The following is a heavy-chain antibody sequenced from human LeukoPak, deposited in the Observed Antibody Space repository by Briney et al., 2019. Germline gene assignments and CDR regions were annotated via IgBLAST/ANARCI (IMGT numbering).Heavy chain of an antibody. V-gene: IGHV3-48*01. CDR1: GFTFSAHT. J-gene: IGHJ4*02. Sequence: GGSLTLFCAASGFTFSAHTMNWVRLAPGKGLQWVSYIGSSGITIYYAHSVEGRFTISRDNAKNSLYLQMSSLRVEDTAVYYCARGPLYDITGSYGLWGQGTLVTVSS. CDR2: IGSSGITI. D-gene: IGHD2-8*01. CDR3: ARGPLYDITGSYGL.